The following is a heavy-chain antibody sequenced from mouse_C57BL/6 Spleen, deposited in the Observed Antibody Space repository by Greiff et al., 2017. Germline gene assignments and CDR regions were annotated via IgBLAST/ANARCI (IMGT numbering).Heavy chain of an antibody. J-gene: IGHJ1*03. CDR3: ARRRGLDWYFDV. V-gene: IGHV5-15*01. CDR2: ISNLAYSI. Sequence: EVKLMESGGGLVQPGGSLKLSCAASGFTFSDYGMAWVRQAPRKGPEWVAFISNLAYSIYYADTVTGRFTISRENAKHTLYLEMSSLRSEDTAMYYCARRRGLDWYFDVWGTGTTVTVSS. CDR1: GFTFSDYG. D-gene: IGHD3-1*01.